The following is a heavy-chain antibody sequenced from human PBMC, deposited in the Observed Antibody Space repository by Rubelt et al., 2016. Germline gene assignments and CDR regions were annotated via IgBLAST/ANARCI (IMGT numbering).Heavy chain of an antibody. CDR2: IWYDGGYK. Sequence: GGGVVQPGRSLRLSCAASGFTFRTYGMHWVRQAPGKGLEWVAVIWYDGGYKYNADSVQGRFTISRDNAQNTLFLQMSSLRVEDTAVYYCARDMGQLVYYAMDVWGQGTTVTVSS. J-gene: IGHJ6*02. V-gene: IGHV3-33*01. CDR3: ARDMGQLVYYAMDV. D-gene: IGHD6-13*01. CDR1: GFTFRTYG.